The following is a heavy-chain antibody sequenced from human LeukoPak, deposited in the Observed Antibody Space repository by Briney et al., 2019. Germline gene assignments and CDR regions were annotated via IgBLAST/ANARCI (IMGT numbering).Heavy chain of an antibody. J-gene: IGHJ4*02. CDR1: GFTFSTYG. D-gene: IGHD6-13*01. V-gene: IGHV3-64*01. CDR2: ISSNGGST. Sequence: GGSLRLSCAASGFTFSTYGMHWVRQAPGKGLEYVSAISSNGGSTYYANSVKGRFTISRDNSKNTLYLQMGSLRAEDMAVYYCARDLLSSSWYGGYDYWGQGTLVTVSS. CDR3: ARDLLSSSWYGGYDY.